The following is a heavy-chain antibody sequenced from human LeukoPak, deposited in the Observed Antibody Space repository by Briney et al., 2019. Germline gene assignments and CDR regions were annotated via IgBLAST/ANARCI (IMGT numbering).Heavy chain of an antibody. CDR2: INHSGST. V-gene: IGHV4-34*01. CDR3: ASSEWVAATPTHAFDI. CDR1: GGPFSGYY. J-gene: IGHJ3*02. Sequence: PSETLSLTCAVYGGPFSGYYWSWIRQPPGKALEWIGEINHSGSTNYNPSRKSRVTIAVDTSKNQFSLKLSSVTAADTAVYYCASSEWVAATPTHAFDIWGQGTMVTVSS. D-gene: IGHD2-15*01.